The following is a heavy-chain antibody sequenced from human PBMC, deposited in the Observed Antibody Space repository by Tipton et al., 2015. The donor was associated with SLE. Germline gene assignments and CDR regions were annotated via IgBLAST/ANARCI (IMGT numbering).Heavy chain of an antibody. V-gene: IGHV4-61*09. CDR1: GDSISGANYF. J-gene: IGHJ4*02. D-gene: IGHD6-19*01. CDR3: ARVEGATKWHIPVAHFDH. Sequence: TLSLTCTVSGDSISGANYFWNWIRQPAGKGLEWIGHIYTSRITNYNHSLKSRVTISADTSKNQFSLNLNSVTAADTAVYFCARVEGATKWHIPVAHFDHWGPGILVTVSS. CDR2: IYTSRIT.